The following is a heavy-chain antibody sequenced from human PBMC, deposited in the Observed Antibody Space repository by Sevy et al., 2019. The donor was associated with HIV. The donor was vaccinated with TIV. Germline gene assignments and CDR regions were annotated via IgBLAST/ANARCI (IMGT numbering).Heavy chain of an antibody. V-gene: IGHV3-23*01. Sequence: GGSLRLSCAASEFRLSSHAVSWVRQAPGKGLEWVSAISGNGENTHYADSVRGRFTISRDNFKNTLYLHMSTLRAEDTALYYCARDGRGISAFDIWGQGSMVTVSS. D-gene: IGHD3-3*02. CDR3: ARDGRGISAFDI. J-gene: IGHJ3*02. CDR2: ISGNGENT. CDR1: EFRLSSHA.